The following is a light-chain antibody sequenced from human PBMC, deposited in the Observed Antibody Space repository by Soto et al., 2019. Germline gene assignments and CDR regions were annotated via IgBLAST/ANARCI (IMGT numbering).Light chain of an antibody. CDR1: QSVSSSY. J-gene: IGKJ3*01. Sequence: EIVLTQSPGPLSLSPGERATLSCRASQSVSSSYLAWYQQKPGQAPRLLIYGASSRATGIPDRFSGSGSGPYFTLTISRLEPEDFAVYYCQQYGSSSFTFRPGTKVDIK. V-gene: IGKV3-20*01. CDR2: GAS. CDR3: QQYGSSSFT.